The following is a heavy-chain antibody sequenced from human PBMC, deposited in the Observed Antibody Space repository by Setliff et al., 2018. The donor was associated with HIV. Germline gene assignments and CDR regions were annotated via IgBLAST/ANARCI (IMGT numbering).Heavy chain of an antibody. CDR3: ARAAYGYDSSGYFFDY. CDR1: GYTFTGYF. J-gene: IGHJ4*02. V-gene: IGHV1-2*06. D-gene: IGHD3-22*01. Sequence: ASVKVSCKASGYTFTGYFVHWVRQAPGQGLEWMGRINPNTDDTKYAEKFQGRVTMTREMSISTAYMELSRLRSDDTAVYYCARAAYGYDSSGYFFDYWGQGTLVTVSS. CDR2: INPNTDDT.